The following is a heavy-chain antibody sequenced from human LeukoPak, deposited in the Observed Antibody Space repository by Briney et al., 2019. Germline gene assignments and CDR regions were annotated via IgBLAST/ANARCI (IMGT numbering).Heavy chain of an antibody. J-gene: IGHJ5*02. D-gene: IGHD3-3*01. V-gene: IGHV3-43*02. CDR1: GFTFDDYA. Sequence: GGSLRLSCAASGFTFDDYAMHWVRQAPGKGLEWVSLISGDGGSTYYADSVKGRFTISRDNSKNSLYLQMNSLRTEDTALYYCAKEEPNSYYDFWSGSNWFDPWGQGTLVTVSS. CDR2: ISGDGGST. CDR3: AKEEPNSYYDFWSGSNWFDP.